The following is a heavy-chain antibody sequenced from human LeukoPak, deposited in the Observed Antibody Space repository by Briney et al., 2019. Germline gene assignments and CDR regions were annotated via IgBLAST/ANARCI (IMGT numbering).Heavy chain of an antibody. Sequence: SETLSLTCTVTAGSISLYNTYYWNWIRQSPGKGLEWIGYIYYSGSTSYNPSLKSRVTISVDTFRNQFSLKLTSVTAADTAIYYCAKSDYYGASDYWGQGTLVTVSS. CDR1: AGSISLYNTYY. D-gene: IGHD3-10*01. CDR3: AKSDYYGASDY. CDR2: IYYSGST. V-gene: IGHV4-59*01. J-gene: IGHJ4*02.